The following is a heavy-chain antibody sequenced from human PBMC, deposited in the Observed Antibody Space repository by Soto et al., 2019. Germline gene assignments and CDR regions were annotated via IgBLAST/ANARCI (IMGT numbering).Heavy chain of an antibody. V-gene: IGHV3-30*18. CDR3: VKNRGHNFWAYFEH. D-gene: IGHD3-3*01. Sequence: GGSLTLSCAASGFTFSSHGLHWVRQAPGKELEWVAIVSFDGSDRFYADSVKGRFTISRDNSKNMLFLQMNSLRDEDTAVYYCVKNRGHNFWAYFEHWGQGTLVTVS. CDR2: VSFDGSDR. CDR1: GFTFSSHG. J-gene: IGHJ4*02.